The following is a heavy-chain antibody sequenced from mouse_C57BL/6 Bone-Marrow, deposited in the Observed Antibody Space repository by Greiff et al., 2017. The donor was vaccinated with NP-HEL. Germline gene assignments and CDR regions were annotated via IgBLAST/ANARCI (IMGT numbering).Heavy chain of an antibody. CDR3: ARGEYSSGRFGCAMDY. CDR1: GYAFSSYW. J-gene: IGHJ4*01. CDR2: IYPGDGDT. D-gene: IGHD1-1*01. V-gene: IGHV1-80*01. Sequence: VQLQQSGAELVKPGASVKISCKASGYAFSSYWMNWVKERPGKGLEWIGQIYPGDGDTKYNGKFKGKATLTADKSSSTAYMQVSSLTSEDSAVYFCARGEYSSGRFGCAMDYGGQGTSVTVSS.